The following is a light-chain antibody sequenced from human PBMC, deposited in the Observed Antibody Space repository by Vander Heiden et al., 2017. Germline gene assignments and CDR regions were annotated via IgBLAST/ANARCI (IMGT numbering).Light chain of an antibody. CDR1: QNIKTF. Sequence: DIQMTQSPSSLSASVGDRVTITCRASQNIKTFLNWYQQKPGTAPKLLIYGASTLQTGVPSRFSGSGSGTDFTLTINSLQPGDLATYFCQQSVSSPYTFGQGAKLEIK. J-gene: IGKJ2*01. CDR2: GAS. V-gene: IGKV1-39*01. CDR3: QQSVSSPYT.